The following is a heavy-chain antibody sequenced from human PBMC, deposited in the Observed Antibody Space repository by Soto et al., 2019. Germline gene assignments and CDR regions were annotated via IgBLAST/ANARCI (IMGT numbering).Heavy chain of an antibody. V-gene: IGHV1-18*01. CDR3: ATGPDCSGGSCYSNFDY. D-gene: IGHD2-15*01. Sequence: GASVKVSCKASGYTFSSNGISWVRQAPGQGLEWMGWISAYSGNTIYAQKFQGRVTMTTDTSTSTAYMELSSLRSEDTAVYYCATGPDCSGGSCYSNFDYWGQGTLVTVSS. CDR2: ISAYSGNT. J-gene: IGHJ4*02. CDR1: GYTFSSNG.